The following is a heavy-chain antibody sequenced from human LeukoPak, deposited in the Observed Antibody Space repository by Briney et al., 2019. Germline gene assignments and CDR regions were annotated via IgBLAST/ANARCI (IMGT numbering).Heavy chain of an antibody. D-gene: IGHD6-13*01. CDR2: INSDGSST. CDR1: GFTFSSYW. Sequence: XGSLXLSCAASGFTFSSYWMHWVCQAPGKGLVWVSRINSDGSSTSYADSVKGRFTISRDNAKNTLYLQMNSLRAEDTAVYYCASLYSTNYYYGMDVWGQGTTVTVSS. V-gene: IGHV3-74*01. J-gene: IGHJ6*02. CDR3: ASLYSTNYYYGMDV.